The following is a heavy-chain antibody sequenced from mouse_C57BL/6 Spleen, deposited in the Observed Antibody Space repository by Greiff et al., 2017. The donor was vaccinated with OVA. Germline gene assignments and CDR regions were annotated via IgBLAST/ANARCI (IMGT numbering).Heavy chain of an antibody. V-gene: IGHV1-61*01. CDR3: ARLGNPGYFDV. CDR2: IYPSDSET. D-gene: IGHD2-1*01. J-gene: IGHJ1*03. Sequence: QVQLQQPGAELVRPGSSVKLSCKASGYTFTSYWMDWVKQRPGQGLEWIGNIYPSDSETHYNQKFKDKATWTVDNTSSTAYMQLSSLTSEDTAVYYCARLGNPGYFDVWGTGTTVTVSS. CDR1: GYTFTSYW.